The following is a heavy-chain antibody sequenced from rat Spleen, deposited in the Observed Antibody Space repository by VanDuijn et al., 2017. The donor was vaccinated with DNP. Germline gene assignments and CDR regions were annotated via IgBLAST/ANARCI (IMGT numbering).Heavy chain of an antibody. CDR1: GFTFSDYY. J-gene: IGHJ4*01. Sequence: EVQLVGSDGGLVQPGRSLKVSCAASGFTFSDYYMAWVRQAPTKGLEWVATISDDGGSTYYRDSVKGRFTISRDNAKSTLYLQMDSLRSEDTATYYCARHRTISPYYYVMDAWGQGASVTVSS. V-gene: IGHV5-29*01. CDR3: ARHRTISPYYYVMDA. CDR2: ISDDGGST.